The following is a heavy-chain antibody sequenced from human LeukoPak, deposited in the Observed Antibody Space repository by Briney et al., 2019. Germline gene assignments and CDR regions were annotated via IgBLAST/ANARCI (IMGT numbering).Heavy chain of an antibody. D-gene: IGHD3-10*01. J-gene: IGHJ4*02. Sequence: GGSLRLSCAASGFTFSDYYMSWIRQAPGKGLEWVSYISSSGSTIYYADSVKGRFTISRGNAKNSLYLQMNSLRAEDTAVYYCASAEVWFWETGYFDYWGQGTLVTVSS. V-gene: IGHV3-11*01. CDR1: GFTFSDYY. CDR2: ISSSGSTI. CDR3: ASAEVWFWETGYFDY.